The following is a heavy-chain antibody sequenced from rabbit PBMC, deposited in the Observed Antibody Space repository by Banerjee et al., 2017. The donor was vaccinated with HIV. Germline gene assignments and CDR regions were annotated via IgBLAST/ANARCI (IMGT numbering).Heavy chain of an antibody. CDR3: TRAGSSYAGYDGL. J-gene: IGHJ6*01. D-gene: IGHD8-1*01. V-gene: IGHV1S45*01. CDR1: GFSFSSGYD. Sequence: QEQLVESRGGLVKPGGSLTLTCTASGFSFSSGYDMCWVRQAPGKGLEWIACIYTGDGNTYYASWAKGRFTISKTSSTTVTLQMTSLTAADTATYFCTRAGSSYAGYDGLWGPGTLVTVS. CDR2: IYTGDGNT.